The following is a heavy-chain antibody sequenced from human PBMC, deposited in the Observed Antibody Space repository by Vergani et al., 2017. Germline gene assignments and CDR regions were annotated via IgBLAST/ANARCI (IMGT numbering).Heavy chain of an antibody. CDR1: GFTFSSYW. Sequence: EVQLVESGGGLVQPGGSLRLSCAASGFTFSSYWMSWVRPAPGKGLEWVANIEQDGSEKYYVDSVKGRFTISRDNAKNSLYLQMNSLRAEDTAVYYCARDRQQCLEPVLNYWGQGSLLTVSS. J-gene: IGHJ4*02. CDR3: ARDRQQCLEPVLNY. CDR2: IEQDGSEK. D-gene: IGHD6-19*01. V-gene: IGHV3-7*01.